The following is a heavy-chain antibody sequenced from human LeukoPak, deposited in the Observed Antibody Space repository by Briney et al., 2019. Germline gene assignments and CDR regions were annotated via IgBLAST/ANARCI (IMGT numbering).Heavy chain of an antibody. CDR1: GYTFTSYA. CDR3: ARDGVARFGELYADY. J-gene: IGHJ4*02. V-gene: IGHV1-3*01. D-gene: IGHD3-10*01. CDR2: INAGNGNT. Sequence: ASVKVSCKASGYTFTSYAMHWVRQAPGQRLEWMGWINAGNGNTKYSQKFQGRVTITRDTSASTAYMELSSLRSEDTAVYYCARDGVARFGELYADYWGQGTLVTVSS.